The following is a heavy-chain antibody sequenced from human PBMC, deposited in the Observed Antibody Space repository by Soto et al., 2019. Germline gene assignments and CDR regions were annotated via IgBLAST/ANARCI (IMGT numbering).Heavy chain of an antibody. CDR3: ARRIAAAGGCYYYAFDV. J-gene: IGHJ6*02. D-gene: IGHD6-13*01. CDR2: IDPIDSKT. CDR1: GYNFDTYW. Sequence: GESLKISCKGSGYNFDTYWISWVRQTPGKGLEWMGRIDPIDSKTKYSPSLEGHITISVDKSISTTYLQWSSLKASDTAIYYCARRIAAAGGCYYYAFDVWGQGTAVTVSS. V-gene: IGHV5-10-1*01.